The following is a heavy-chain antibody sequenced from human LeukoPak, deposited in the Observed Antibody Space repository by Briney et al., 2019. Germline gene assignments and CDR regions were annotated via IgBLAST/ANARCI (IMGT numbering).Heavy chain of an antibody. Sequence: PSETLSLTCTVSGDSFRSYYWSWIRQPSGKGLEWIGYIYYSGSTNYNPSLKSRVTISVDTSKNQFSLKLNSVTAADTAVYYCARGRNLEWFDYWGQGTLVTVSS. CDR2: IYYSGST. CDR3: ARGRNLEWFDY. CDR1: GDSFRSYY. V-gene: IGHV4-59*01. D-gene: IGHD3-3*01. J-gene: IGHJ5*01.